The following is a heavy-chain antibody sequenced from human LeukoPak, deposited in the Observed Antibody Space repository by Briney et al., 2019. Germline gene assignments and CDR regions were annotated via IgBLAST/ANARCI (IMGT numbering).Heavy chain of an antibody. D-gene: IGHD6-6*01. V-gene: IGHV4-39*07. J-gene: IGHJ6*03. CDR3: ARTQYSSSSVGYYYYYYMDV. CDR1: GGSISSSSHY. Sequence: SETLSLTCTVSGGSISSSSHYWGWIRQPPGKGLEWIGSISNSGSTYYNPSLKSRVTISVDTSNNQFSLKLSSVTAADTAVYYCARTQYSSSSVGYYYYYYMDVWGKGTTVTVSS. CDR2: ISNSGST.